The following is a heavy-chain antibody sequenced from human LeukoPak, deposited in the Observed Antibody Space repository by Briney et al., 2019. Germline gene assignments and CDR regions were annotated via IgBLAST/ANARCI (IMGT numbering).Heavy chain of an antibody. V-gene: IGHV4-59*08. J-gene: IGHJ4*02. CDR2: IFYSGST. CDR1: GRSINSYY. Sequence: SETLSLTCTVPGRSINSYYGRWIRQPPGKGLEWIGYIFYSGSTKYNPSLKSRVTISVDTSKKQFSLKLTSVAAADTGVYYCVTSGGDGYNVYYWGQGTLVTVSS. D-gene: IGHD5-24*01. CDR3: VTSGGDGYNVYY.